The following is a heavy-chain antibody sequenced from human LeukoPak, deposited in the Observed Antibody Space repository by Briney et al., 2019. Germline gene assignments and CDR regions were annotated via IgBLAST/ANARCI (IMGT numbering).Heavy chain of an antibody. J-gene: IGHJ3*01. CDR2: IKSTTSGGTT. Sequence: GGSLRLSCAASGFIFSDHYMDWVRQAPGKGLEWVGRIKSTTSGGTTDYAAPVKGRFSISRDDSKNMLYLQMNSLKTEDTAVYHCATYNRKDAFDFWGRGTMVTVSS. D-gene: IGHD1-1*01. CDR3: ATYNRKDAFDF. V-gene: IGHV3-15*01. CDR1: GFIFSDHY.